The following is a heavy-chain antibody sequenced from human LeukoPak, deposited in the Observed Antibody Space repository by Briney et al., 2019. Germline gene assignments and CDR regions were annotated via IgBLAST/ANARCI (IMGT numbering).Heavy chain of an antibody. V-gene: IGHV4-59*01. CDR1: GGSISSYY. D-gene: IGHD3-16*01. CDR3: ARDGGGYYGMDV. Sequence: SETLSFTCTVSGGSISSYYWSWIRQPPGKGLEWIGYIYYSGSTNYNPSLKSRVTISVDTSKNQFSLKLSSVTAADTAVYYCARDGGGYYGMDVWGQGTTVTVSS. CDR2: IYYSGST. J-gene: IGHJ6*02.